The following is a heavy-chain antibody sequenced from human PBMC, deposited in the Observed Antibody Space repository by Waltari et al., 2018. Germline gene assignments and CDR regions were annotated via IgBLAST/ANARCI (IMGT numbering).Heavy chain of an antibody. V-gene: IGHV1-2*02. CDR1: GYTFSDYY. CDR3: ARDLFPNFWSGYGFDI. CDR2: MNPKRGAT. J-gene: IGHJ3*02. Sequence: QVHLVQSGAEVKKPGASVRVSCKTSGYTFSDYYIYWVRQAPGQGLEWMGWMNPKRGATNPAQKYQGRVTMTRDTSTSTVYMELRGLTSDDTAIYYCARDLFPNFWSGYGFDIWGQGTKVTVSS. D-gene: IGHD3-3*01.